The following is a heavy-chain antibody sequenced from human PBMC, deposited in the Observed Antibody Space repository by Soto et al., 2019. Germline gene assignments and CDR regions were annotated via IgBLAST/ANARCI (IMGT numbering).Heavy chain of an antibody. CDR2: IYHSGST. J-gene: IGHJ5*02. CDR1: GGSISSGGYS. V-gene: IGHV4-30-2*01. D-gene: IGHD1-26*01. CDR3: ARTTTP. Sequence: QLQLQESCSGLVKPSQTLSLTCAVSGGSISSGGYSWSWIRQPPGKGLEWIGYIYHSGSTYYNPSLKSRVTIPVDRSKNQFSLKLSSVTAADTAVYYCARTTTPWGQGTLVTVSS.